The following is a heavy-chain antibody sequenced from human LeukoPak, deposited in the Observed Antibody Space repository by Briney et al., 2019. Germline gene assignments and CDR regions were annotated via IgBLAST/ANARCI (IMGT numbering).Heavy chain of an antibody. J-gene: IGHJ4*02. V-gene: IGHV3-23*01. CDR1: GFTFSNYG. CDR2: IIPSGGTT. Sequence: GGTLRLSCTASGFTFSNYGMNWVRQAPGKGLEWVSGIIPSGGTTYYADSVKGRFTISRDNSQNTMHLQMNSLRAEDTALYFCAKDSGWILFDDWGQGTLVTVSS. CDR3: AKDSGWILFDD. D-gene: IGHD2-2*03.